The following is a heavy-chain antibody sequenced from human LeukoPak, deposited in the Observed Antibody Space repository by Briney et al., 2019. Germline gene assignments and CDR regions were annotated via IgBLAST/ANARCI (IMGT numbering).Heavy chain of an antibody. CDR2: IYTSGST. J-gene: IGHJ4*02. D-gene: IGHD3-16*02. Sequence: SETLSLTCTVSGGSISSYYWSWIRQPARKGLEWIGRIYTSGSTNYNPSLKRRVTMSVDTSKNQFSLKLSYVTAADTAVYYCARVVPTSHYDYVWGSYRPTYYFDYWGQGTLVTVSS. CDR1: GGSISSYY. CDR3: ARVVPTSHYDYVWGSYRPTYYFDY. V-gene: IGHV4-4*07.